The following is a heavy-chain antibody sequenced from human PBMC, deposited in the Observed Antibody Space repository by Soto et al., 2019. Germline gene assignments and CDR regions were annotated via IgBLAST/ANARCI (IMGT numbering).Heavy chain of an antibody. CDR3: AKGSVGSSSLFEYYYGMDV. V-gene: IGHV3-23*01. J-gene: IGHJ6*02. D-gene: IGHD6-6*01. Sequence: GGSLRLSCAASGFTFSSYAMSWVRQAPGKGLEWVSAISGSGGSTYYADSVKGRFTISRDNSKNTLYLQMNSLRAEDTAVYYCAKGSVGSSSLFEYYYGMDVWGQGTTVTVSS. CDR2: ISGSGGST. CDR1: GFTFSSYA.